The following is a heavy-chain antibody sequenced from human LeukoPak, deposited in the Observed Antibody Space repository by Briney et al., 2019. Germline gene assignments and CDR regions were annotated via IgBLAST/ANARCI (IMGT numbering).Heavy chain of an antibody. Sequence: GGSLRLSCAASGFNFSSYAMSWVRQAPGKGLEWVSAISGSGVRTYYADSVEGRFTISRDNSKNTLYLQMNSLRAEDTAVYYCAKDPYPDYYDSSANQYFQEWGQGTLVTVSS. CDR1: GFNFSSYA. J-gene: IGHJ1*01. D-gene: IGHD3-22*01. V-gene: IGHV3-23*01. CDR2: ISGSGVRT. CDR3: AKDPYPDYYDSSANQYFQE.